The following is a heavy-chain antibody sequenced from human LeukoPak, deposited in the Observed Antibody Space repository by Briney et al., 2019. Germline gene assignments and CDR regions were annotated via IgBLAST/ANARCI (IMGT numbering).Heavy chain of an antibody. CDR3: ARALGGYGYLSDY. D-gene: IGHD5-18*01. CDR1: GFTFDDYA. J-gene: IGHJ4*02. V-gene: IGHV3-9*01. Sequence: GGSLRLSCAASGFTFDDYAMHWVRQAPGKGLEWVSGISWNSGSIGYADSVKGRFTISRDNSKNTLYLQMNSLRAEDTAVYYCARALGGYGYLSDYWGQGTLVTVSS. CDR2: ISWNSGSI.